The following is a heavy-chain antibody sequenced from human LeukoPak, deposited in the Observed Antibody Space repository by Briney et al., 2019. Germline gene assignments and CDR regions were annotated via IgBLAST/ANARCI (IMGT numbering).Heavy chain of an antibody. CDR3: ARGLRRYTYNWFDP. V-gene: IGHV4-34*01. CDR2: IYHSSST. CDR1: GGSFSGYY. Sequence: SETLSLTCAVYGGSFSGYYWSWIRQPPGKGLEWIGDIYHSSSTNYNPSLKSRVPISEDTSKNQFSLKLSSVTAADTAVYYCARGLRRYTYNWFDPWGQGTVVTVFS. D-gene: IGHD1-14*01. J-gene: IGHJ5*02.